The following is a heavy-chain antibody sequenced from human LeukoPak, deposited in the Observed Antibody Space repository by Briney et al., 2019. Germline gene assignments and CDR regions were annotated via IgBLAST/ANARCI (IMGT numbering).Heavy chain of an antibody. CDR1: GYSISSGYY. V-gene: IGHV4-38-2*02. J-gene: IGHJ5*02. Sequence: PSETLSLTCTVSGYSISSGYYWGWIRQPPGKGLEWIGSIYHSGSTYYNPSPKSRVTISVDTSKNQFSLKLSSVTAADTAVYYCARVEQWLVRTWGQGTLVTVSS. D-gene: IGHD6-19*01. CDR3: ARVEQWLVRT. CDR2: IYHSGST.